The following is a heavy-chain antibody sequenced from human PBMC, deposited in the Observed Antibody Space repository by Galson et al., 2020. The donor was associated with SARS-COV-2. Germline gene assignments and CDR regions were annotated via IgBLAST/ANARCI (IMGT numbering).Heavy chain of an antibody. D-gene: IGHD3-3*01. CDR3: ARDLVSVFGVADDY. CDR2: ISSSSSTI. J-gene: IGHJ4*02. V-gene: IGHV3-48*04. CDR1: GFTFSSYS. Sequence: GGSLRLSCAASGFTFSSYSMNWVRQAPGKGLEWVSYISSSSSTIYYADSVKGRFTISRDNAKNSLYLQMNSLRAEDTAVYYSARDLVSVFGVADDYWGQGTLVTVSS.